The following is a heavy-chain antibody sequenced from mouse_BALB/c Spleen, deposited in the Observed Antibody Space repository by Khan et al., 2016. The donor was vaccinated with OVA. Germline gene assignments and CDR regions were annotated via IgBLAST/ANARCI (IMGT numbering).Heavy chain of an antibody. D-gene: IGHD3-2*02. V-gene: IGHV1-76*01. Sequence: QVQLKQSGAELVRPGASMKLSCKTSGYIFTSYWIHWVKQRSGQGLEWIARIYPGTNNTYYNENLKDRATLTADKSSSTAYMQLNSLKSEDSAVYFCAREEALYYFDYWGQGTTLTVSS. J-gene: IGHJ2*01. CDR3: AREEALYYFDY. CDR1: GYIFTSYW. CDR2: IYPGTNNT.